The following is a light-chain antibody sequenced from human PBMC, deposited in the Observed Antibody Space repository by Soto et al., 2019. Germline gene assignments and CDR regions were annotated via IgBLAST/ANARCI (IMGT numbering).Light chain of an antibody. V-gene: IGKV2-30*01. CDR3: MQGTQWPRT. CDR1: QSLVYSDGNTY. J-gene: IGKJ5*01. CDR2: EVS. Sequence: DVGMTQSPLSLPVTLGQPASISCRSSQSLVYSDGNTYLHWFQQRPGQAPRRLIYEVSNRDSGGPDRFSGSGSGTDFTLKISRVEAEDVGGYYCMQGTQWPRTFGQGTRLEIK.